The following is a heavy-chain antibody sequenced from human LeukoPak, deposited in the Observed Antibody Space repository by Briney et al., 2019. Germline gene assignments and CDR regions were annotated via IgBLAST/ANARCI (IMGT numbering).Heavy chain of an antibody. CDR1: GGSISSYY. Sequence: SETLSLTCTVSGGSISSYYWSWIRQPPGKGLEWIGYISYSGSTNYNPSLKSRVTISLDTSKNQFSLNLSSVTAADTAVYYCARTTTSFDDRGQGTLVTVSS. CDR2: ISYSGST. V-gene: IGHV4-59*01. CDR3: ARTTTSFDD. J-gene: IGHJ4*02. D-gene: IGHD1-26*01.